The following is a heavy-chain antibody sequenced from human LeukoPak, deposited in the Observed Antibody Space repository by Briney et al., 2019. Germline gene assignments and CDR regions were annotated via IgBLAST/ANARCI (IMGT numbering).Heavy chain of an antibody. D-gene: IGHD3-9*01. CDR1: GFTFSSYA. CDR2: ISYDGSNR. V-gene: IGHV3-30-3*01. Sequence: GRSLRLSCAASGFTFSSYAMHWVRQAPGKGLEWVAVISYDGSNRYYADSVKGRFTISRDNSKNTLYLQMNSLRAEDTAVYYCARTRIFDWLSPFFDYWGQGTLVTVSS. CDR3: ARTRIFDWLSPFFDY. J-gene: IGHJ4*02.